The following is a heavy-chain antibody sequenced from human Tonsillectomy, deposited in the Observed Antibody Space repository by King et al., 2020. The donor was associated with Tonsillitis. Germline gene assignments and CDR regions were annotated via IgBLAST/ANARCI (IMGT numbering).Heavy chain of an antibody. CDR3: GGYESGVFDP. V-gene: IGHV4-31*03. D-gene: IGHD3-3*01. Sequence: VQLQESGPGLVKPSQTLSLTCTVSGGSISGGGYYWSWIRQRPRKGLEWIGYFCDSDNTYYNPSLKSRLTISVDTSKDQFSLKLTSMTAADTAVDSCGGYESGVFDPWGQGTLLTVPS. CDR1: GGSISGGGYY. J-gene: IGHJ5*02. CDR2: FCDSDNT.